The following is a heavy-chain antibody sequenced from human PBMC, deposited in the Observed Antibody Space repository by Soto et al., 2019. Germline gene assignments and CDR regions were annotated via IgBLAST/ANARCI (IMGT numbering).Heavy chain of an antibody. V-gene: IGHV1-18*01. CDR1: GYAFTTYG. Sequence: QVHLVQSGAEVKKPGASVKVSCKGSGYAFTTYGITWVRQAPGQGLEWMGWISAHNGNTNYAQKLQGSVTETRDTSTYTAYMELRSLRSDDTAVYYCARGRYGDYWGQGALVTVSS. D-gene: IGHD1-1*01. J-gene: IGHJ4*02. CDR3: ARGRYGDY. CDR2: ISAHNGNT.